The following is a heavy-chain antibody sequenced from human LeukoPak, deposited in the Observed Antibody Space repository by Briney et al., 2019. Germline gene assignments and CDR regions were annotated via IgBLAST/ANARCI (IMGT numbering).Heavy chain of an antibody. CDR2: ISGSGDNK. Sequence: GGSLRLSCAASGFTFSSYEMNWVRQAPGKGLEWVSYISGSGDNKYYADSVKGRFTISRENAKNTLYLQMNSLRGEDTAVYYCARDQPLYSSSWPYCMYFWVQGTTVTVSS. D-gene: IGHD6-13*01. CDR3: ARDQPLYSSSWPYCMYF. J-gene: IGHJ6*02. CDR1: GFTFSSYE. V-gene: IGHV3-48*03.